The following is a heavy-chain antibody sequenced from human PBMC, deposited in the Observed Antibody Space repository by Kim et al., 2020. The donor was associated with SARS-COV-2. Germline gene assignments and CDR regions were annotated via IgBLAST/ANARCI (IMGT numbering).Heavy chain of an antibody. CDR3: TTDRSRVLGTY. J-gene: IGHJ4*02. V-gene: IGHV3-15*01. D-gene: IGHD6-13*01. CDR2: IKSKTDGGTT. Sequence: GGSLRLSCAASGFTFSNTWMSWVRQAPGKGLEWVGRIKSKTDGGTTDYAAPVKGRFTISRDDSKNTLYLQMNSLKTEDTAVYFCTTDRSRVLGTYWGQGTLVTVS. CDR1: GFTFSNTW.